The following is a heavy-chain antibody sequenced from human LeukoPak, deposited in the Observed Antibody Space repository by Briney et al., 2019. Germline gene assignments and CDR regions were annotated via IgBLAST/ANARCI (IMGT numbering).Heavy chain of an antibody. CDR1: GFTFSSYW. Sequence: PGGSLRLSCAASGFTFSSYWMSWVRQAPGKGLEWVANIKQDGSEKYYVDSAKGRFTISRDNAKNSLYLQMNSLRAEDTAVYYCARDAVHDYGDYSDYWGQGTLVTVSS. D-gene: IGHD4-17*01. CDR2: IKQDGSEK. J-gene: IGHJ4*02. CDR3: ARDAVHDYGDYSDY. V-gene: IGHV3-7*03.